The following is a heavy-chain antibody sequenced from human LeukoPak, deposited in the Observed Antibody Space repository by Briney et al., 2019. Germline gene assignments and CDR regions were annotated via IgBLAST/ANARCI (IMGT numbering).Heavy chain of an antibody. Sequence: SETLSLTCTVSGGSISSSSYYWGWIRQPPGKGLEWIGSIYYSGSTYYNPSLKSRVTISVDTSKNQFSLKLSSVTAADTAVYYCARDKCSSTSCSSYDAFDIWGQGTMVTVSS. CDR3: ARDKCSSTSCSSYDAFDI. CDR2: IYYSGST. V-gene: IGHV4-39*02. D-gene: IGHD2-2*01. CDR1: GGSISSSSYY. J-gene: IGHJ3*02.